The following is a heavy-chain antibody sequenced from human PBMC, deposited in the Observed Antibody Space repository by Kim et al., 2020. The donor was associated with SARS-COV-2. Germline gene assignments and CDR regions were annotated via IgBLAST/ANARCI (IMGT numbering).Heavy chain of an antibody. Sequence: GGSLRLSCAASGFTFDDYGMSWVRQAPGKGLEWVSGINWNGGSTGYADSVKGRFTISRDNAKNSLYLQMNSLRAEDTALYHCARSYDILNLDWYFDLWGRGTLVTVSS. CDR3: ARSYDILNLDWYFDL. CDR1: GFTFDDYG. J-gene: IGHJ2*01. D-gene: IGHD3-9*01. CDR2: INWNGGST. V-gene: IGHV3-20*01.